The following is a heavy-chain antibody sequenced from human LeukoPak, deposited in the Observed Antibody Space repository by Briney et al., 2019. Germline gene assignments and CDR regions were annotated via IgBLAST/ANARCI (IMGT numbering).Heavy chain of an antibody. CDR2: IYYRGNT. Sequence: NPSETLSLTCTVSGGSISSSPYYWAWIRQPPGRGLEWIGSIYYRGNTYHNPSLKSRVTISVDTSKNQFSLSVIFVTAADTAVYFCARPTTGPATQGYDSWGQGILVTVAS. V-gene: IGHV4-39*01. J-gene: IGHJ4*02. CDR1: GGSISSSPYY. CDR3: ARPTTGPATQGYDS. D-gene: IGHD1-1*01.